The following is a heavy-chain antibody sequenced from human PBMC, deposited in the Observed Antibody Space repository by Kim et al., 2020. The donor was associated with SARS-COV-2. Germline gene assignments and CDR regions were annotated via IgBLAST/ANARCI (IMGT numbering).Heavy chain of an antibody. Sequence: GGSLRLSCAASGFTFSSYAMSWVRQAPGKGLEWVSAISGSGGSTYYADSVKGRFTISRDNSKNTLYLQMNSLRAEDTAVYYCAKVVGGYEILFYWYFDLWGRGTLVTVSS. D-gene: IGHD5-12*01. V-gene: IGHV3-23*01. CDR3: AKVVGGYEILFYWYFDL. J-gene: IGHJ2*01. CDR1: GFTFSSYA. CDR2: ISGSGGST.